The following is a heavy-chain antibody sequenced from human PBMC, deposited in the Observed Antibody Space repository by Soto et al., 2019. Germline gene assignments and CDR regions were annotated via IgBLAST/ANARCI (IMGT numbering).Heavy chain of an antibody. CDR1: GFPFSLYG. V-gene: IGHV3-33*01. J-gene: IGHJ4*02. D-gene: IGHD3-10*01. Sequence: QVQLVESGGGVVQPGGSLRLSCAASGFPFSLYGMQWVRQAPGKGLEWVAMIWYDGSSQFYADSVKGRFTVSRDNPKNTLYLDINSLRGDDTAVYYCARDVEVRRLDHWGQGTLVTVSS. CDR2: IWYDGSSQ. CDR3: ARDVEVRRLDH.